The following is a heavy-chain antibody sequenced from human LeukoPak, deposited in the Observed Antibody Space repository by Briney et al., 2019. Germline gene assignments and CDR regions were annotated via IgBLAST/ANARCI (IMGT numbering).Heavy chain of an antibody. D-gene: IGHD5-18*01. V-gene: IGHV3-66*01. J-gene: IGHJ4*02. CDR1: GFTVSSNY. CDR2: IYSGGST. Sequence: GGSLRLSCAASGFTVSSNYMSWVRQAPGKGLEWVSVIYSGGSTYYADSVKGRFTISRDNSKNTLYLQMNSLRAEDTAVYYCARMGQQLWLFFDYWGQGTLATVSS. CDR3: ARMGQQLWLFFDY.